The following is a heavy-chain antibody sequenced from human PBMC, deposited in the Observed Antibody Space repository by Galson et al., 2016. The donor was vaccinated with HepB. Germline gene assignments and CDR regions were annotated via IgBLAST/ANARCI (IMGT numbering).Heavy chain of an antibody. CDR3: ASLRSGSYAFDI. J-gene: IGHJ3*02. V-gene: IGHV3-30*03. CDR2: ILYDGSNK. Sequence: SLRLSCAASGFTFSGYAMHWVRQAPGKGLEWVAVILYDGSNKYYADSVKGRFTISRDNSTNTLYLQMNSLRAEDTAVYYCASLRSGSYAFDIWGQGTMVTVSS. D-gene: IGHD3-22*01. CDR1: GFTFSGYA.